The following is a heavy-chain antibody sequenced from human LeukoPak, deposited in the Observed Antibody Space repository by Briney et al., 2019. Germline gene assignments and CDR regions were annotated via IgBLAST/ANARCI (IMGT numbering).Heavy chain of an antibody. V-gene: IGHV3-23*01. CDR1: GVTFSSYA. CDR3: AKSLSLHCRRGICVPSSGWYFDY. J-gene: IGHJ4*02. Sequence: GGSLRLSCAASGVTFSSYAMSWVRQAPGKGLEWVSTIDYSGDITYYADSVKGRFTISRDNSKNTLYLQVNSLRVEDTALYYCAKSLSLHCRRGICVPSSGWYFDYWGQGTLVTVSS. D-gene: IGHD6-19*01. CDR2: IDYSGDIT.